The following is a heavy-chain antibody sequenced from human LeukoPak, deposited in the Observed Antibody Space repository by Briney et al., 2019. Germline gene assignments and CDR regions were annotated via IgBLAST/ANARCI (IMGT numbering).Heavy chain of an antibody. J-gene: IGHJ5*02. Sequence: SGTLSLSCAVSGVSISSYNRSWIRQPPGKGLEWVGYIYNSGSTKYNPSPKSGVSISVDTTTNKFSLKLSAVSPAHTAVYYCVRAVPLRSPARSVIWFDPWGKGTLVTVSS. CDR2: IYNSGST. CDR1: GVSISSYN. CDR3: VRAVPLRSPARSVIWFDP. D-gene: IGHD3-16*02. V-gene: IGHV4-59*01.